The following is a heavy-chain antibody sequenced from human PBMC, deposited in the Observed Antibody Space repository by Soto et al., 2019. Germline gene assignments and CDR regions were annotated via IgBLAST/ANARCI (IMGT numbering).Heavy chain of an antibody. V-gene: IGHV3-7*03. CDR3: ARGSGWGDS. CDR2: IKQDGTEK. J-gene: IGHJ4*02. Sequence: EVQLVESGGGLVQPGGSLRLSCAASGFTFSTYSMTWVRQAPGKGLEWVANIKQDGTEKYYVDSVEGRFTISRDNTKNSLYLQMNSLRTQDTAVYYWARGSGWGDSWGQGTLVTVSS. CDR1: GFTFSTYS. D-gene: IGHD6-19*01.